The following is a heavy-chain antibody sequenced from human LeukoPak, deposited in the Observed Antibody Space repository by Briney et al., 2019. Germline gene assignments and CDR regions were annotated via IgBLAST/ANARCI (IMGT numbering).Heavy chain of an antibody. J-gene: IGHJ6*03. CDR1: GFTFSSYA. CDR3: AKGFGKYSGYVPDYYYYMDV. CDR2: ISGSGSGT. Sequence: GGSLRLSCAASGFTFSSYAMSWVRQAPGKGLEWVSAISGSGSGTYYVDSVKGRFTISRDNSKNTLYLQMNSLRAEDTAVYYCAKGFGKYSGYVPDYYYYMDVWGKGTAVTVSS. V-gene: IGHV3-23*01. D-gene: IGHD5-12*01.